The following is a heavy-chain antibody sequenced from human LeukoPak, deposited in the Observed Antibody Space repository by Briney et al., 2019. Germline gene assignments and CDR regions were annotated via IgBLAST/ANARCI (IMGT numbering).Heavy chain of an antibody. Sequence: SVKVSCKASGGTFSSYAISWVRQAPGQGLEWMGRIIPILGIANYAQKFQSRVTITADKSTSTAYMELSSLRSEDTAVYYCAMIAAAGTGVDYWGQGTLVTVSS. CDR1: GGTFSSYA. D-gene: IGHD6-13*01. J-gene: IGHJ4*02. V-gene: IGHV1-69*04. CDR3: AMIAAAGTGVDY. CDR2: IIPILGIA.